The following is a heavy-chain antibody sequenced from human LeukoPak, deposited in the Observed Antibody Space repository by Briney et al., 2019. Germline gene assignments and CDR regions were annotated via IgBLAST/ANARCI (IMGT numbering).Heavy chain of an antibody. CDR1: GGSISSYY. CDR2: IYTGGST. D-gene: IGHD6-13*01. J-gene: IGHJ6*03. Sequence: SETLSLTCTVSGGSISSYYWSWIRQPAGKGLEWIGRIYTGGSTNYNPSLKSRVTMSVDTSKNQFSLKLSSVTAADTAVYYCARATTKLAAAGPQYYYYYIDVWGTWTTVTVSS. V-gene: IGHV4-4*07. CDR3: ARATTKLAAAGPQYYYYYIDV.